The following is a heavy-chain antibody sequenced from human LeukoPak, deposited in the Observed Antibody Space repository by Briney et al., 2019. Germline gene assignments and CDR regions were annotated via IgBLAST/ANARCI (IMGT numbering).Heavy chain of an antibody. CDR1: GYTFTNYA. D-gene: IGHD3-22*01. Sequence: VASVKVSCKASGYTFTNYAMNWVRLAPGQGLEWMGWINTDTGNPTYAQGFTGRFVFSLDTSVSTAYLQISTLKAEDTAVYYCAKWGYYYDRSGYSDTVDYWGQGTLVTVSS. J-gene: IGHJ4*02. CDR3: AKWGYYYDRSGYSDTVDY. CDR2: INTDTGNP. V-gene: IGHV7-4-1*02.